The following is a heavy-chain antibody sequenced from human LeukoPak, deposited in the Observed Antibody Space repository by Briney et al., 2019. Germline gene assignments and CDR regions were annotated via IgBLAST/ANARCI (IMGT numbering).Heavy chain of an antibody. Sequence: ASVKVSCKASGYTFTSYGISWVRQAPGQGLEWVGWISAYNGNTNYAQKLQGRVTMTTDTSTSTAYMELRSLRSDDTAVYYCARDIGYSYGTPRIFDYWGQGTLVTVSS. D-gene: IGHD5-18*01. CDR2: ISAYNGNT. J-gene: IGHJ4*02. V-gene: IGHV1-18*01. CDR3: ARDIGYSYGTPRIFDY. CDR1: GYTFTSYG.